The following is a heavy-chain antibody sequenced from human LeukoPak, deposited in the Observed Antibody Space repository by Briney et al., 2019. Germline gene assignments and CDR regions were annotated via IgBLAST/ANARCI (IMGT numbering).Heavy chain of an antibody. CDR1: GYTFTSYD. J-gene: IGHJ4*02. D-gene: IGHD5-18*01. CDR3: ARDLDTAMAAMVN. CDR2: MNPNSGNT. V-gene: IGHV1-8*01. Sequence: RASVKVSCKASGYTFTSYDINWVRQATGQGLEWMGWMNPNSGNTGYAQKFQGRVTITADKSTSTAYMELNSLRSEDTAVYYCARDLDTAMAAMVNWGQGTLVTVSS.